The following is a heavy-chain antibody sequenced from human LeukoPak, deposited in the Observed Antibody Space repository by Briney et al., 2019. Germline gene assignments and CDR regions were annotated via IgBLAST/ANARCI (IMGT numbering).Heavy chain of an antibody. Sequence: ASVRVSCKASGYTFTNYYIHWARQAPGQGLEWMGWINPNSGGTNYAQKFQGRVTMTRDTSISTAYMELSRLRSDDTAVYYCARDLRSSSWYKKEWFDPWGQGTLVTVSS. J-gene: IGHJ5*02. CDR2: INPNSGGT. D-gene: IGHD6-13*01. V-gene: IGHV1-2*02. CDR3: ARDLRSSSWYKKEWFDP. CDR1: GYTFTNYY.